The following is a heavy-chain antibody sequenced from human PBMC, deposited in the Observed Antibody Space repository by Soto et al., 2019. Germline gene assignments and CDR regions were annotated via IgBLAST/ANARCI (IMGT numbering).Heavy chain of an antibody. CDR3: ARLSIFGVVHYYYYGMEV. V-gene: IGHV4-59*01. D-gene: IGHD3-3*01. Sequence: SETLSLTCTVSGGSISSYYWIWIRQPPGEGLEWIGYIYYSGSTNYNPSLKSRVTISVDTSKNQFSLKLSSVTAADTAVYYCARLSIFGVVHYYYYGMEVWGQGTTVTVSS. CDR2: IYYSGST. CDR1: GGSISSYY. J-gene: IGHJ6*02.